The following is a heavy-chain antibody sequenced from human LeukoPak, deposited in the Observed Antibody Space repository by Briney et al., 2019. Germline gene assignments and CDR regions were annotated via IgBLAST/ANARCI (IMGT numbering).Heavy chain of an antibody. J-gene: IGHJ4*02. CDR1: GFSLSTSGMC. Sequence: SGPTLVNPTQTLTLTCTFSGFSLSTSGMCVSWIRQPPGKALEWLARIDWDDDKCYSTSLKTRLTISKDTSKNQVVLTMTSMDPVDTATYYCARTHSYGYYFDYWGQGTLVTVSS. D-gene: IGHD5-18*01. CDR3: ARTHSYGYYFDY. CDR2: IDWDDDK. V-gene: IGHV2-70*11.